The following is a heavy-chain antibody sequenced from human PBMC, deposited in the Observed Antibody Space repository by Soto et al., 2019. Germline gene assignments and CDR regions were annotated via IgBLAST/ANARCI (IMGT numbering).Heavy chain of an antibody. J-gene: IGHJ3*01. D-gene: IGHD2-21*02. CDR3: ARGDKGGFDL. V-gene: IGHV3-74*01. CDR2: IHSDGSST. CDR1: GFTLNYYW. Sequence: EVQLVESEGGLVQRGGSLRLSCAASGFTLNYYWMHWVRQAPGQGLVWVSHIHSDGSSTTYADSVNGRFTISRDNAKNTLYLQMNSLRAEDTAVYYCARGDKGGFDLWGQGTTVAVSS.